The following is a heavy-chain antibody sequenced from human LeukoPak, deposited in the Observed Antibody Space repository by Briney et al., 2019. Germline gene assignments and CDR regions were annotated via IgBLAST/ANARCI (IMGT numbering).Heavy chain of an antibody. D-gene: IGHD2-2*01. V-gene: IGHV1-69*13. J-gene: IGHJ6*03. CDR3: ARAECSTTNCHTRIRNYYMDV. CDR2: LIPIFALA. CDR1: GYTFTSYG. Sequence: PEASVTVSCKASGYTFTSYGISWVRQAPGQGLEWMGGLIPIFALANCAQKFQGRLTITADESTNTAYLELSSLRFEDTAVYYCARAECSTTNCHTRIRNYYMDVWGTGTPVTVSS.